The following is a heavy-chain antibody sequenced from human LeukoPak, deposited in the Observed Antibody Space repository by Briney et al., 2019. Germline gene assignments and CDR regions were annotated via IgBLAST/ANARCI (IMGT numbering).Heavy chain of an antibody. V-gene: IGHV3-30-3*01. CDR2: ISYDGSNK. CDR1: GFTFSSYA. D-gene: IGHD2-2*01. Sequence: GRSLRLSCAASGFTFSSYAMHWVRQAPGKGLEWEAVISYDGSNKYYADSVKGRFTISRDNSKNTLYLQMNSLRAEDTAVYYCARDTCSSTSCYPTFDYWGQGTLVTVSS. CDR3: ARDTCSSTSCYPTFDY. J-gene: IGHJ4*02.